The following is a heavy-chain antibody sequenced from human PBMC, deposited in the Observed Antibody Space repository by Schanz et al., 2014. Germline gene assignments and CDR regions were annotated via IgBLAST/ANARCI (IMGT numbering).Heavy chain of an antibody. D-gene: IGHD6-19*01. CDR2: IHQSGGT. CDR3: ARLWGGWRIPDY. V-gene: IGHV4-59*08. Sequence: QVQLQESGPGLVKPSETLSLTCSVSGGDIGNYYWSWIRQPPGKGLEWIGYIHQSGGTNYNPSLKSRVPILVDPSKNQFPLRLTSLTAADTAVYYCARLWGGWRIPDYWGQGTLVTVSS. J-gene: IGHJ4*02. CDR1: GGDIGNYY.